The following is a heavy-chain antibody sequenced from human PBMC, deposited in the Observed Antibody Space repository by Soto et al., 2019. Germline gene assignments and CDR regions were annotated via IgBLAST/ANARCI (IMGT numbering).Heavy chain of an antibody. CDR1: GFTFSSYA. V-gene: IGHV3-23*01. Sequence: GGSLRLSCAASGFTFSSYAMSWVRQAPGKGLEWVSAISGSGGSTYYADSVKGRFTISRDNSKNTLYLQMNSLRAEDTAVYYCAKDLNPVFMITFGGVIDYWGQGTLVTVSS. D-gene: IGHD3-16*01. J-gene: IGHJ4*02. CDR2: ISGSGGST. CDR3: AKDLNPVFMITFGGVIDY.